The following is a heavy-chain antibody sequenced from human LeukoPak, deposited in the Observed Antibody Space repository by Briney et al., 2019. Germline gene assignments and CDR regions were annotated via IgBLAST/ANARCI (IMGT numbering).Heavy chain of an antibody. CDR2: ISAYNGNT. CDR3: ARVPDSGITIFGVVIPYYFDY. CDR1: GYTFTSYG. Sequence: ASVKVSCKASGYTFTSYGISWVRQAPGQGLEWMGWISAYNGNTNYAQKLQGRVTMTTDTSTSTAYMELRSLRSDDTAVYYCARVPDSGITIFGVVIPYYFDYWGQGTLVTVSS. V-gene: IGHV1-18*01. D-gene: IGHD3-3*01. J-gene: IGHJ4*02.